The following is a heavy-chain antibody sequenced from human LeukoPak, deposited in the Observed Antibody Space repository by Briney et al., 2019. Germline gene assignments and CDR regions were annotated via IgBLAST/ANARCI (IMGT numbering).Heavy chain of an antibody. Sequence: PGGSLRLSCAASGFTFSSYGMHLVRQAPGKGLEWVAVRSYDGSNKYYADSVKGRFTISRDNSKNTLYLKMNRLRAEDTAVYYCAKVYYDFWSGLVDYWGQGTLVTVSS. CDR2: RSYDGSNK. V-gene: IGHV3-30*18. CDR3: AKVYYDFWSGLVDY. CDR1: GFTFSSYG. D-gene: IGHD3-3*01. J-gene: IGHJ4*02.